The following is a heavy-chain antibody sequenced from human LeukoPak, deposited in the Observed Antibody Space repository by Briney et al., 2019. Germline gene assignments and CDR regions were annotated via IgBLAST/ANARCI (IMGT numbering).Heavy chain of an antibody. CDR2: IYYSGST. Sequence: NTSETLSLTCTVSGGSTTSYYWSWIRQPPGKGLEWIGYIYYSGSTNYNPSLKSRVTISVDTSKNQFSLKLSSVTAADTAVYYCARGGVAATPVNWGQGTLVTVSS. J-gene: IGHJ4*02. CDR3: ARGGVAATPVN. CDR1: GGSTTSYY. D-gene: IGHD2-15*01. V-gene: IGHV4-59*01.